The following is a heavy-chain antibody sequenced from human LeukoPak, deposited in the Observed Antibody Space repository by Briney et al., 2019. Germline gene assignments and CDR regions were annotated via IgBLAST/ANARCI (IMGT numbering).Heavy chain of an antibody. CDR1: GGSISSSSYY. CDR3: ARLGGARRDY. J-gene: IGHJ4*02. CDR2: IYYSGST. V-gene: IGHV4-39*01. Sequence: PSETLSLTCTVSGGSISSSSYYWGWIRQPPGKGLEWIGSIYYSGSTYYNPSLKSRVTISVDTPKNQFSLNLTSVTAADTSVFYCARLGGARRDYWGQGTLVTVSS. D-gene: IGHD3-16*01.